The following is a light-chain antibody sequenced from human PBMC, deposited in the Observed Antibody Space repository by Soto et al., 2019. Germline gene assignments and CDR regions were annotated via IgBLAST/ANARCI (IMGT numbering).Light chain of an antibody. CDR2: DNN. J-gene: IGLJ2*01. CDR1: SSNIGNNY. Sequence: QSVLTQPPSVSEATGQKVTISCSGSSSNIGNNYVSWYQQLPGTAPKLLIYDNNKRPSGIPDRFSGSKSGTSATLGITGLQTGDEADYYCGTWDSSLSAVFGGGTKLTVL. V-gene: IGLV1-51*01. CDR3: GTWDSSLSAV.